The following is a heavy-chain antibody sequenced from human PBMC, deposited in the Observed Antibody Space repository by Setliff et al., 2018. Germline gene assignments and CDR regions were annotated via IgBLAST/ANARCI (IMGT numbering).Heavy chain of an antibody. CDR2: ISASSSTI. V-gene: IGHV3-48*01. D-gene: IGHD2-15*01. CDR3: ARDLDGGNGHDL. Sequence: PGGSLRLSCAASGFTFSRYSMNWVRQGPGKGLEWVSYISASSSTIYYSGSVKGRFTISRDNAKNSLFLQVNGLRADDTAVYYCARDLDGGNGHDLWGRGTLVTVSS. J-gene: IGHJ5*02. CDR1: GFTFSRYS.